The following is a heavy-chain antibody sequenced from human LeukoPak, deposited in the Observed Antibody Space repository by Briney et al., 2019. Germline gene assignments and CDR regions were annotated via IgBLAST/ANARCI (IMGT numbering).Heavy chain of an antibody. CDR3: ARTSIDRDKYYFDY. Sequence: ASVTVSCTASGYTFTSYYMHWVQQAPGQGLEWMGIINPSGGSTSYAQKFQGRVTMTRDTSTSTVYMELSSLRSEDTAVHYCARTSIDRDKYYFDYWGQGTLVTVSS. V-gene: IGHV1-46*01. CDR1: GYTFTSYY. CDR2: INPSGGST. D-gene: IGHD3-22*01. J-gene: IGHJ4*02.